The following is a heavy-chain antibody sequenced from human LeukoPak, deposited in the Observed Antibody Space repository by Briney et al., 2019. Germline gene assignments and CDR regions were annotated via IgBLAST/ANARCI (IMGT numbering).Heavy chain of an antibody. CDR2: INHSGST. CDR1: GGSFSGYY. V-gene: IGHV4-34*01. Sequence: PSETLSLTCAVYGGSFSGYYWSWIRQPPGKGLEWIGEINHSGSTNYNPYLKSRVTISVDTSKNQFSLKLSSVTAADTAVYYCARVGNWWKNWFDPWGQGTLVTVSS. D-gene: IGHD2-8*02. J-gene: IGHJ5*02. CDR3: ARVGNWWKNWFDP.